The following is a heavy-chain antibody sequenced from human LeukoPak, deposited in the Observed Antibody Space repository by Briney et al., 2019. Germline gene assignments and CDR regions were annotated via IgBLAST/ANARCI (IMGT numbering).Heavy chain of an antibody. CDR1: GLTVSNHW. CDR2: IREERGQE. J-gene: IGHJ5*02. V-gene: IGHV3-7*03. Sequence: GGSLRLSCVASGLTVSNHWMSWVRQAPGKGLEWVANIREERGQEYYVDSVKGRFTISKNSAKNSLYLQMNTLRVEDTAMYYCASLDTAKQPLANHWGQGTLVAVSS. CDR3: ASLDTAKQPLANH. D-gene: IGHD5-18*01.